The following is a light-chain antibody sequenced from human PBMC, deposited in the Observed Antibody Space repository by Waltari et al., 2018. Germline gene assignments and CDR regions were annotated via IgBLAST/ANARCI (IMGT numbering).Light chain of an antibody. CDR1: QSISSY. V-gene: IGKV1-39*01. CDR3: QQSYSTPIT. CDR2: AAS. Sequence: DIQMTQSPSSLSASVGDRVXITCRASQSISSYLNWYQQKPGKAPKLLIYAASSLQSGVPSRFSGSGSGTDFTLTISSLQPEDFATYYCQQSYSTPITFGPGTKVDIK. J-gene: IGKJ3*01.